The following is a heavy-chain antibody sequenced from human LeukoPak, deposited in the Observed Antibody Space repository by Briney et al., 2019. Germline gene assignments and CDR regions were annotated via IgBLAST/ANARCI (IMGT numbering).Heavy chain of an antibody. Sequence: SVKVSCKASGGTFSSYAISWVRQAPGQGLEWMGGIIPIFGTANYAQRFQGRVTITADKSTSTAYMELSSLRSEDTAVYYCARDFRGDTNWFDPWGQGTLVTVSS. D-gene: IGHD3-10*01. CDR3: ARDFRGDTNWFDP. V-gene: IGHV1-69*06. CDR2: IIPIFGTA. CDR1: GGTFSSYA. J-gene: IGHJ5*02.